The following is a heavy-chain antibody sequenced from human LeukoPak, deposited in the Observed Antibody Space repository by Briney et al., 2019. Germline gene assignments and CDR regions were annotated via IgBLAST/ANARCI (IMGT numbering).Heavy chain of an antibody. CDR2: INAGNGNT. V-gene: IGHV1-3*01. J-gene: IGHJ4*02. Sequence: ASVKVSCKASGYTFTSYAMHWVRQAPGQRLEWMGWINAGNGNTKYSQKFQGRITITRDTSASTAYMELSSLRSEDTAVYYCARVGSGSYQDYWGQGTLVTVSS. CDR3: ARVGSGSYQDY. D-gene: IGHD1-26*01. CDR1: GYTFTSYA.